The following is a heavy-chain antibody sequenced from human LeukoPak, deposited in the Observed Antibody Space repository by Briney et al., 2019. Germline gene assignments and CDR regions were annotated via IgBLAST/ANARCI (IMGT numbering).Heavy chain of an antibody. Sequence: SETLSLTCTVSGGSISSYYWSWIRQPPGKGLEWIGYIYYSGSTNYNPSLKSRVTISVDTSKNQFSLKLSSVTAADTAVYYCAREGRYYDSSGYYYPLDYWGQGTLVTVSS. D-gene: IGHD3-22*01. CDR2: IYYSGST. J-gene: IGHJ4*02. CDR3: AREGRYYDSSGYYYPLDY. CDR1: GGSISSYY. V-gene: IGHV4-59*01.